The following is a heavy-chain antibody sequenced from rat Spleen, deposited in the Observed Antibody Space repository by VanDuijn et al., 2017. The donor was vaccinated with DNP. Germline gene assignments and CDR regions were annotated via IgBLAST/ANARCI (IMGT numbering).Heavy chain of an antibody. V-gene: IGHV5-7*01. D-gene: IGHD1-11*01. CDR1: GFTFSDYN. CDR2: ISYDGSST. CDR3: ATLREAMDA. J-gene: IGHJ4*01. Sequence: EVQLVESGGGLVQPGRSLKLSCAASGFTFSDYNMAWVRQAPKKGLEWVATISYDGSSTYYRDSVKGRFTISRDNAKSTLYLQMDSLRSEDTATYYCATLREAMDAWGQGTSVTVSS.